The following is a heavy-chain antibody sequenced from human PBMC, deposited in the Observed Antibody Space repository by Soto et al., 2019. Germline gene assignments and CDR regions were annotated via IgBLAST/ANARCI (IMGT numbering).Heavy chain of an antibody. Sequence: PGGSLRLSCAASGFTFDDYAMHCVRQAPGKGLEWVSGITWNSGTPGYADSVKGRFTISRDNAKNSLYLQMNSLRVEDTALFHCVREAINSGWSGGRKYYFDYWGQGALVTVSS. CDR3: VREAINSGWSGGRKYYFDY. V-gene: IGHV3-9*01. J-gene: IGHJ4*02. CDR1: GFTFDDYA. D-gene: IGHD6-19*01. CDR2: ITWNSGTP.